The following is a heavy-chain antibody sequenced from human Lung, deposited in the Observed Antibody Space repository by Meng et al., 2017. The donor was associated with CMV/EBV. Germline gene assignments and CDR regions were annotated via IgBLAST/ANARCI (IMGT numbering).Heavy chain of an antibody. V-gene: IGHV4-38-2*02. CDR1: GDSISNGYY. D-gene: IGHD2-2*01. CDR2: IYHSGST. Sequence: SGTLSLXCTVSGDSISNGYYWGWIRQPPGRGLEWIGSIYHSGSTYYNRSLKSRVTISVDTTKNQLSMKLSSVNAADTAVYYCAGDYRTGCSSTSCYNWFDPWGQGXLVTVSS. J-gene: IGHJ5*02. CDR3: AGDYRTGCSSTSCYNWFDP.